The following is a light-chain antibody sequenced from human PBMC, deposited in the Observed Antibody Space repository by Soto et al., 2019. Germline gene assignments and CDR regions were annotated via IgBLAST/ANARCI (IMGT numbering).Light chain of an antibody. CDR1: RSNIGSTT. CDR3: AAWDDSLNTYVV. Sequence: QSVLTQPPSASGTPGQRVTISCSGSRSNIGSTTVKWYQQLPGMAPKLLIHSSSQRPSGFPDRFSGSRSGTSASLAISGLQSEDEADYYCAAWDDSLNTYVVFGGGTKLTVL. J-gene: IGLJ2*01. V-gene: IGLV1-44*01. CDR2: SSS.